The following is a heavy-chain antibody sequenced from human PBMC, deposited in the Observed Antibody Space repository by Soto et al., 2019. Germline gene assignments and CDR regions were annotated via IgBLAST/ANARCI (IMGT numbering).Heavy chain of an antibody. Sequence: GGSLRLSCAASGFTFSDYYMSWIRQAPGKGLEWVSNISSSGSTIYYADSVKGRFTISRDNAKNSLYLQMNSLRAEDTAVYYCARDVIEAYYYYGMDVWGQGTTVTVSS. CDR1: GFTFSDYY. CDR3: ARDVIEAYYYYGMDV. CDR2: ISSSGSTI. J-gene: IGHJ6*02. V-gene: IGHV3-11*01. D-gene: IGHD3-22*01.